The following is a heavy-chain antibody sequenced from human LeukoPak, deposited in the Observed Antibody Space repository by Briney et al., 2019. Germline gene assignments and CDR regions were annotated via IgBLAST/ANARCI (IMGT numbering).Heavy chain of an antibody. D-gene: IGHD3-16*01. J-gene: IGHJ6*03. CDR3: ARGGVTFGGAYYMDV. CDR2: ISVYNGNT. Sequence: ASVRVSCKASGYTFSIYGSSWVRQAPGQGLEWMGWISVYNGNTNYAQKFQGRVTMTTDTSTSTAHMELSRLRSDDTAVYYCARGGVTFGGAYYMDVWGKGTTVTVSS. V-gene: IGHV1-18*01. CDR1: GYTFSIYG.